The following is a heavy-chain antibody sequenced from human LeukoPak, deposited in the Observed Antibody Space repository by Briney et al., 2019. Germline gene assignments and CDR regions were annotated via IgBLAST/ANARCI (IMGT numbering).Heavy chain of an antibody. D-gene: IGHD6-13*01. V-gene: IGHV3-7*01. Sequence: QAGGSLRLSCAASGFTFSSYWMSWVRQAPGKGLEWVASIKQDGSEKYYVDSVKGRFTISRDNAKNSLYLQMNSLRAEDTAVYYCARDPGIAAAGTVGQNDYWGQGTLVTVSS. CDR2: IKQDGSEK. J-gene: IGHJ4*02. CDR3: ARDPGIAAAGTVGQNDY. CDR1: GFTFSSYW.